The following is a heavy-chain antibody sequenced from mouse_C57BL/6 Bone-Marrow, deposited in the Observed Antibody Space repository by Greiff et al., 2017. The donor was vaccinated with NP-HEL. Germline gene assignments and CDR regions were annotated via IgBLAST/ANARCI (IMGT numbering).Heavy chain of an antibody. D-gene: IGHD1-1*01. V-gene: IGHV2-2*01. J-gene: IGHJ4*01. CDR1: GFSLTSYG. CDR2: IWSGGST. Sequence: QVQLKESGPGLVQPSQSLSITCTVSGFSLTSYGVHWVRQSPGKGLEWLGVIWSGGSTDYNAAFISRLSISKDYSKSQVFFQMNRLQADDTAIYYCAGHITTVVATDYAMDYWGKGTSGTVSS. CDR3: AGHITTVVATDYAMDY.